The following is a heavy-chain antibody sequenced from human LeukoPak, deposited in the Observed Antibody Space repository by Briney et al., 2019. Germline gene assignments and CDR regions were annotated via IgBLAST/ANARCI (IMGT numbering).Heavy chain of an antibody. Sequence: SETLSLTCTGSGGSLSDSLWSWIRQPAGRGLEWIGRIHISGSTNYNPSLTSRVTMSVGTSKNQASLKLSSVTAADTAVYYCAKGVGGSYYRYWGQGALVIVSS. CDR2: IHISGST. CDR1: GGSLSDSL. V-gene: IGHV4-4*07. CDR3: AKGVGGSYYRY. D-gene: IGHD1-26*01. J-gene: IGHJ4*02.